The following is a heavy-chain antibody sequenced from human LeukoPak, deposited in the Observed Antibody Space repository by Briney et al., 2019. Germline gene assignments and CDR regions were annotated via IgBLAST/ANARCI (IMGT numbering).Heavy chain of an antibody. CDR3: AKSVLSPYYYYGMDV. CDR1: GFTFSSYA. J-gene: IGHJ6*02. CDR2: ISGSGGST. V-gene: IGHV3-23*01. Sequence: PGGSLRLSCAASGFTFSSYAMSWVRQAPGKGLEWVSAISGSGGSTYYADSVKSRFTISRDNSKNTLYLQMNSLRAEDTAVYYCAKSVLSPYYYYGMDVWGQGTTVTVSS.